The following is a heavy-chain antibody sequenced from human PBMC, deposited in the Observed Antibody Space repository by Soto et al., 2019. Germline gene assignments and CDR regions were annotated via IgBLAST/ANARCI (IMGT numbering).Heavy chain of an antibody. J-gene: IGHJ4*02. Sequence: SGPTLVNPTQTLTLTCTFSGFSLTSNEMRVTWIRQPPGKALEWLARIDWDGEKFYSSSLRTRLTISKDSSKNQVVLTMTNMDPVDAATYYCARTTNTGTDYWGQGTLVTVSS. CDR1: GFSLTSNEMR. V-gene: IGHV2-70*04. D-gene: IGHD1-1*01. CDR3: ARTTNTGTDY. CDR2: IDWDGEK.